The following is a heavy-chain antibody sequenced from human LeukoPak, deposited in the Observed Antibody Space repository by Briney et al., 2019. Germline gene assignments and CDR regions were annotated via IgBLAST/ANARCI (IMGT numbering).Heavy chain of an antibody. Sequence: GGSLRLSCAASGFSFRSHWMSWVRQAPGKGLEWVANIKQDGSEKYYVDSVKGRFTISRDNAKNSLYLQMNSLRAEDTAVYYCARDPLAYYYDSSGYYFDYWGQGTLVTVSS. J-gene: IGHJ4*02. D-gene: IGHD3-22*01. CDR3: ARDPLAYYYDSSGYYFDY. CDR2: IKQDGSEK. CDR1: GFSFRSHW. V-gene: IGHV3-7*01.